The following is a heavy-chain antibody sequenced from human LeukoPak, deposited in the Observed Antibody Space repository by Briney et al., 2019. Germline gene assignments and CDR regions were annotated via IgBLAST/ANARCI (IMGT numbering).Heavy chain of an antibody. Sequence: SVKVSCKASGGPFSNYAVSWVRQGPGQGLEWMGRTIPFVGTTTYSQKFQDRLTITADQSTSTVFMELTRLKIEDTAVYYCARDSSYYDILTGFDSWGPGTVVTVSS. CDR1: GGPFSNYA. D-gene: IGHD3-9*01. J-gene: IGHJ4*02. CDR2: TIPFVGTT. V-gene: IGHV1-69*11. CDR3: ARDSSYYDILTGFDS.